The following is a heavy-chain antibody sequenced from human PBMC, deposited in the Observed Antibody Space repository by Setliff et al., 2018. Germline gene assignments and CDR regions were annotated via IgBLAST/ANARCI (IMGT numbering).Heavy chain of an antibody. Sequence: SETLSLTCTVSGDSLSGDNYFWSWIRHLPGKGLQWLGHIYYTGKTYYNPSLKSRLEMSVDTSKREFALRLSSVTAADTAVYYCARISTYVLGSGSYWDRWFDPWSQGTQVTVPS. V-gene: IGHV4-30-4*02. CDR2: IYYTGKT. D-gene: IGHD3-10*01. J-gene: IGHJ5*02. CDR1: GDSLSGDNYF. CDR3: ARISTYVLGSGSYWDRWFDP.